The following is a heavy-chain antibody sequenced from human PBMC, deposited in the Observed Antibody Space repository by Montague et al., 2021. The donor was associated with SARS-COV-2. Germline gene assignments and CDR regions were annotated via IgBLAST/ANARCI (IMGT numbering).Heavy chain of an antibody. D-gene: IGHD2-21*01. CDR2: ISHSGST. V-gene: IGHV4-34*01. Sequence: SETLSLTCAVYGGSLSGCYWSWIRQPPGEGLEWIAEISHSGSTSYNPSLKSRVTISVDTSKNQFSLKLSSVTAADTAVYYCARAFVVVIAIDAFDIWGQGTMVTVSS. CDR1: GGSLSGCY. CDR3: ARAFVVVIAIDAFDI. J-gene: IGHJ3*02.